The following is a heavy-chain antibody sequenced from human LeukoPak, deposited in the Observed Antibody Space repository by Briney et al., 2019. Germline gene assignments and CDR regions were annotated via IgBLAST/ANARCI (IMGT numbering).Heavy chain of an antibody. J-gene: IGHJ5*02. Sequence: SETLSLTCTVSGGSISSYYWSWIRQPAGKGLEWIGRIYTSGSTNYNPSLKSRVTMSVDTSKNQFSLKLSSVTAADTAVYYCARAAAPLRYFDWNNWFDPWGQGTLVTVSS. CDR3: ARAAAPLRYFDWNNWFDP. CDR1: GGSISSYY. D-gene: IGHD3-9*01. CDR2: IYTSGST. V-gene: IGHV4-4*07.